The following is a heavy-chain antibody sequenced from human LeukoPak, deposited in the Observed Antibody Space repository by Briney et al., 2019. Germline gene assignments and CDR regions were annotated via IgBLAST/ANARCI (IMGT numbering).Heavy chain of an antibody. CDR3: AKDRALLLWSGESPDY. CDR1: GFTFSSYG. J-gene: IGHJ4*02. Sequence: PGGSLRLSCAASGFTFSSYGMHWVRQAPGKGLEWVAFIRYDGSGKFYADSVKGRFTISRDNSKNTLYLRMNSLRAEDTAVYYCAKDRALLLWSGESPDYWGQGTLVTVSS. D-gene: IGHD3-10*01. CDR2: IRYDGSGK. V-gene: IGHV3-30*02.